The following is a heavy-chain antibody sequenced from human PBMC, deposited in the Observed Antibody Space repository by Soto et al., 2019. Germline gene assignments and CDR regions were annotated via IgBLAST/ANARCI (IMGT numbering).Heavy chain of an antibody. Sequence: SETLSLTCSVSCGSISGSYWSWIRQSPGKGLEWLGYVYYTGSTNYSPSLRSRVSISVDTSKNEFSLRLSSVTAADTAVYFCARSVAVPGAHIDYWGQGTQVTVSS. J-gene: IGHJ4*02. CDR2: VYYTGST. D-gene: IGHD6-19*01. CDR1: CGSISGSY. V-gene: IGHV4-59*01. CDR3: ARSVAVPGAHIDY.